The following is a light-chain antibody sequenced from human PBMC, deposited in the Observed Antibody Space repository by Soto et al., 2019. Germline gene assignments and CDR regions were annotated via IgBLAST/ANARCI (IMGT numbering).Light chain of an antibody. CDR3: MRGTHLPRT. V-gene: IGKV2-30*01. CDR1: QSLVYSDGTTY. J-gene: IGKJ1*01. CDR2: KVS. Sequence: DVVMTQSPLSPPVTLGQPASISCRSSQSLVYSDGTTYLHWFHQRPGQSQRRIICKVSNRDSGEPDRVSGSGSGTDVALKISRVEAEDVGLYYCMRGTHLPRTFGQGTKVEI.